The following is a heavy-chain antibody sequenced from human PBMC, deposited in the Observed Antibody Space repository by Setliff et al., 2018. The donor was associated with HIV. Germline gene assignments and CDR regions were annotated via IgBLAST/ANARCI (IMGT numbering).Heavy chain of an antibody. J-gene: IGHJ3*02. CDR3: ARGRELGATPHDAFDI. CDR1: GGSISSYY. D-gene: IGHD1-26*01. Sequence: SETLSLTCTVSGGSISSYYWSWIRQPAGKGLEWIGRIYSGSTNYNPSLKSRVTMSVDTSKNQFSLRLSSVTAADTAVYYCARGRELGATPHDAFDIWGQGTMVTVSS. CDR2: IYSGST. V-gene: IGHV4-4*07.